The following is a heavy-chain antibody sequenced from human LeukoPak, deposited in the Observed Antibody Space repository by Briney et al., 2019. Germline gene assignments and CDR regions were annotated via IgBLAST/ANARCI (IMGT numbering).Heavy chain of an antibody. Sequence: PGGSLRLSCAASGFTFDDYGMSWVRQAPGKGLGWVSGNWNGGGTGYADSVKGRFTISRDNAKNSLYLQMNSLRAEDTALYHCARRRLVSGAYPCYFHYLGQVTLVTVSA. CDR3: ARRRLVSGAYPCYFHY. CDR1: GFTFDDYG. D-gene: IGHD1-26*01. V-gene: IGHV3-20*01. J-gene: IGHJ4*02. CDR2: NWNGGGT.